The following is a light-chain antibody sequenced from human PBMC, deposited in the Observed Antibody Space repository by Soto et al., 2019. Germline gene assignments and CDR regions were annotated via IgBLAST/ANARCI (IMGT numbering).Light chain of an antibody. CDR3: QQYVSWM. V-gene: IGKV3-20*01. Sequence: EIVLTQSPGTLSVSPGERATLSCRASQSISSNHLAWYQQKPGQAPRLLIYGTSSRPTGIPDRFSGSGSGTDLPLITSRLEPEDSSIYYFQQYVSWMFGQGTKVEIK. CDR2: GTS. CDR1: QSISSNH. J-gene: IGKJ1*01.